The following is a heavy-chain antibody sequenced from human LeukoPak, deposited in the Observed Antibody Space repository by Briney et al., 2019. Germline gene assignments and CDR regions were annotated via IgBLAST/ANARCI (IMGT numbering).Heavy chain of an antibody. D-gene: IGHD5-18*01. J-gene: IGHJ6*02. CDR3: AGQRGDTAMVTPYYYYGMDV. CDR2: IYYSGST. V-gene: IGHV4-30-4*01. Sequence: PSETLSLTCTVSGGSISSGDYYWSWIRQPPGKGLEWIGYIYYSGSTYYNPSLKSRVTISVDTSKNQFSLKLSSVTAADTAVYYCAGQRGDTAMVTPYYYYGMDVWGQGTTVTVSS. CDR1: GGSISSGDYY.